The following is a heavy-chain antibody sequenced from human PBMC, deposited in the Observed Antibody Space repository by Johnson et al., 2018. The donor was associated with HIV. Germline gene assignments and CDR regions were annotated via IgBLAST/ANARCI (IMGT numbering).Heavy chain of an antibody. V-gene: IGHV3-66*02. CDR2: LYSGGDI. J-gene: IGHJ3*02. Sequence: VQLVESGGGLVQPGGSLRLSCAASGLTISDNYMSWVRQAPGKGLEWVAVLYSGGDIYYADSVKGRFTISRDNSKNTLYLQMNSLRAEDTAVYYCAREYSSLSQGAFDIWGQGTMVTVSS. D-gene: IGHD6-6*01. CDR1: GLTISDNY. CDR3: AREYSSLSQGAFDI.